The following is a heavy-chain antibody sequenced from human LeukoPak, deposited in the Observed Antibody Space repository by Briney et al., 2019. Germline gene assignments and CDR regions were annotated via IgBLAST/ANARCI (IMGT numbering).Heavy chain of an antibody. V-gene: IGHV1-46*01. CDR1: GYTFTSYY. D-gene: IGHD5-18*01. CDR2: INPSGGST. Sequence: GASVKVSCKASGYTFTSYYMHWVRQAPGQGLEWMGIINPSGGSTSYAQKFQGRVTMTRDTSTSTAYMELSSLRSEDTAVYYCARARNSYAFDYWGQGTLVTVSS. J-gene: IGHJ4*02. CDR3: ARARNSYAFDY.